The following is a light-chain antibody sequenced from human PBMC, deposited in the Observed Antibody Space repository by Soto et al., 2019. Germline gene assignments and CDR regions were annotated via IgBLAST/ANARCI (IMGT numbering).Light chain of an antibody. J-gene: IGKJ1*01. CDR2: GAS. V-gene: IGKV3-20*01. Sequence: EIVLTQSPGTLSLSPGERATLSCRASQSVSSSYLAWYQQKPGQAPRLLIYGASSRATGIPDRFSGSGSGTDCTLTISRLEPEDFAVYYCPQYGSSPPWTFGQGTKVDI. CDR1: QSVSSSY. CDR3: PQYGSSPPWT.